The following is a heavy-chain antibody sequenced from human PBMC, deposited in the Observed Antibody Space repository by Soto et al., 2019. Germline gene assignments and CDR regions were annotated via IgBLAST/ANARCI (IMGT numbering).Heavy chain of an antibody. D-gene: IGHD2-2*01. J-gene: IGHJ3*02. CDR1: GFTFTYVW. V-gene: IGHV3-15*01. CDR3: XXXRXCSSNTCPGAFDI. CDR2: IKRKSDGETT. Sequence: EVQLVESGGDSVKPGGSLRLSCAASGFTFTYVWMTWVRQAPGKGLEWVGRIKRKSDGETTDYAAPVKGRFTISRDDSXXXXXXXXXXLXXXXXXXXXXXXXRXCSSNTCPGAFDIWGQGTMVRVSA.